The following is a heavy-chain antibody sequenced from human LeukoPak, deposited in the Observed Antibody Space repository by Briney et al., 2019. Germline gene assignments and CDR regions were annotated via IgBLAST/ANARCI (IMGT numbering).Heavy chain of an antibody. CDR3: AELGITMIGGV. D-gene: IGHD3-10*02. J-gene: IGHJ6*04. CDR1: GFTFSSYE. Sequence: GGSLRLSCAASGFTFSSYEMNWVRQAPGKGLEWVSYISSSGSTIYYADSVKGRFTISRDNAKHSLYLQMNSLIAEDTAVYYCAELGITMIGGVWGKGTTVTISS. CDR2: ISSSGSTI. V-gene: IGHV3-48*03.